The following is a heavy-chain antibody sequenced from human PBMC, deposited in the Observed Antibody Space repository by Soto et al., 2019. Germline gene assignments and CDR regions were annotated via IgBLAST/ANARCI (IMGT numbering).Heavy chain of an antibody. CDR2: IIPILGIA. CDR3: ARVPTDSSWYRTDAFDI. CDR1: GGTFSSYT. J-gene: IGHJ3*02. Sequence: QVQLVQSGAEVKKPGSSVKVSCKASGGTFSSYTISWVRQAPGQGLEWMGRIIPILGIANYAQKFQGRVTITADKSTSTAYMELSSLRSEDTAVYYCARVPTDSSWYRTDAFDIWGQGTMVTVSS. V-gene: IGHV1-69*02. D-gene: IGHD6-13*01.